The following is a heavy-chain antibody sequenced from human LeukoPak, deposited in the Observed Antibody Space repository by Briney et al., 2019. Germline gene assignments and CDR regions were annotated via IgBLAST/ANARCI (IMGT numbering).Heavy chain of an antibody. Sequence: SETLSLTCTVSGGSISSSSYYWGWIRQPPGKGLEWIGSIYYSGSTYYNPSLKSRVTISVDTSKNQFSLKLSSVSAADTAVYYCAKELWSYGSHYYYMDVWGKGTTVTISS. V-gene: IGHV4-39*07. CDR1: GGSISSSSYY. D-gene: IGHD3-10*01. CDR3: AKELWSYGSHYYYMDV. J-gene: IGHJ6*03. CDR2: IYYSGST.